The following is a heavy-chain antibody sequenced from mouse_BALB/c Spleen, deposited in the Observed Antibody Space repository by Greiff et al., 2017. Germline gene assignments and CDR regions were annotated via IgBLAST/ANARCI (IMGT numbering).Heavy chain of an antibody. D-gene: IGHD2-14*01. Sequence: VHLVESGPGLVAPSQSLSITCTVSGFSLSRYSVHWVRQPPGKGLEWLGMIWGAGSTDYNSALKSRLSISKDNSKSQVFFKMNSLQADDTAIYYCAKNDYRYPLDYWGQGTTLTVSS. J-gene: IGHJ2*01. CDR1: GFSLSRYS. CDR2: IWGAGST. V-gene: IGHV2-6-4*01. CDR3: AKNDYRYPLDY.